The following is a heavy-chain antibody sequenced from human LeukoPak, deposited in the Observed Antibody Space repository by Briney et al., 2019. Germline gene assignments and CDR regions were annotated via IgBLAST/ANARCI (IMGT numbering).Heavy chain of an antibody. J-gene: IGHJ4*02. CDR1: GFTFSSYG. Sequence: GGSLRLSCAASGFTFSSYGMHWVRQAPGKGLEWVAVIWYDGSNKYYADSAKGRFTISRDNSKNTLYLQMNSLRAEDTAVYYCARDLGAYGDYFALDYWGQGTLVTVSS. CDR3: ARDLGAYGDYFALDY. CDR2: IWYDGSNK. V-gene: IGHV3-33*01. D-gene: IGHD4-17*01.